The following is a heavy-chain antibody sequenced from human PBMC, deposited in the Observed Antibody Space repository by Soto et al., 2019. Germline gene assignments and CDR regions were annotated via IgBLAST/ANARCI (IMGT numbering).Heavy chain of an antibody. Sequence: GESLKISCKGSGYSFAGYWITWVRQKPGKGLEWMGRIDPSDSQTYYSPSFRGHVTISVTKSITTVFLQWSSLRASDTAMYYCARQIYDSDTGPNFQYYFESWGQGTPVTVSS. CDR2: IDPSDSQT. V-gene: IGHV5-10-1*01. CDR3: ARQIYDSDTGPNFQYYFES. CDR1: GYSFAGYW. J-gene: IGHJ4*02. D-gene: IGHD3-22*01.